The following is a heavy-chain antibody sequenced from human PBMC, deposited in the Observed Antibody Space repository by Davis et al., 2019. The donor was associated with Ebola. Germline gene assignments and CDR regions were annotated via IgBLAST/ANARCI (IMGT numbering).Heavy chain of an antibody. V-gene: IGHV3-30-3*01. D-gene: IGHD3-3*01. CDR1: GFTFSSYA. Sequence: PGGSLRLSCAASGFTFSSYAMHWVRQAPGKGLEWVAVISYDGSNKYYADSVKGRFTISRDNSKNTLYLQMNSLRAEDTAVYYCARDPTYYDFWSLPGYFDYWGQGTLVTVSS. CDR2: ISYDGSNK. J-gene: IGHJ4*02. CDR3: ARDPTYYDFWSLPGYFDY.